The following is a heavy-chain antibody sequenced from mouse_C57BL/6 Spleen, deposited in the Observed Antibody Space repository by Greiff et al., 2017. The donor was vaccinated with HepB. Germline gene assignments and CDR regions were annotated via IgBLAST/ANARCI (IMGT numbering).Heavy chain of an antibody. CDR1: GYAFSSSW. J-gene: IGHJ2*01. V-gene: IGHV1-82*01. CDR3: AKYYYGSRDYFDY. D-gene: IGHD1-1*01. Sequence: QVQLQQSGPELVKPGASVKISCKASGYAFSSSWMNWVKQRPGKGLVWIGRIYPGDGSTNYNGKFKGTATLNADKSSSTAYMKLSSLTSEDSAVYFCAKYYYGSRDYFDYWGQGTTLTVSS. CDR2: IYPGDGST.